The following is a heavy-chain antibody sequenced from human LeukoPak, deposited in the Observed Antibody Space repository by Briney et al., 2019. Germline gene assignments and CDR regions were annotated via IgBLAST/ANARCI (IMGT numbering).Heavy chain of an antibody. D-gene: IGHD5-12*01. CDR2: IYYSGST. CDR3: ARSRGGYSGYEDY. Sequence: PSETLSLTCTVSGGSISSYYWSWIRQPPGKGLEWIGYIYYSGSTNYNPSLRSRVTISVDTSKNQFSLKLSSVTAADTAVYYCARSRGGYSGYEDYWGQGTLVTVSS. CDR1: GGSISSYY. J-gene: IGHJ4*02. V-gene: IGHV4-59*08.